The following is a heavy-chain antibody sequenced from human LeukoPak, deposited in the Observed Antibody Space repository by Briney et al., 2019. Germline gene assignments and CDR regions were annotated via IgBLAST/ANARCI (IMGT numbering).Heavy chain of an antibody. Sequence: GGSLRLSCAASGFTFSSYSMNWVRQAPGKGLEWVSSISSSSSYIYYADSVKGRFTISRDNAKNSLYLQMNSLRAEDTAVYYCARGETCGYYGSGSYYNYFDYWGQGTLVTVSS. CDR3: ARGETCGYYGSGSYYNYFDY. V-gene: IGHV3-21*01. D-gene: IGHD3-10*01. CDR2: ISSSSSYI. CDR1: GFTFSSYS. J-gene: IGHJ4*02.